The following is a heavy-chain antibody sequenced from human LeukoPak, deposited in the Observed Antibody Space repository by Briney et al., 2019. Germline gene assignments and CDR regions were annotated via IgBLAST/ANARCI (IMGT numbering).Heavy chain of an antibody. J-gene: IGHJ4*02. CDR1: GGSISNYY. CDR3: ARDPNTVAGYFDY. D-gene: IGHD6-19*01. CDR2: IYSSGST. V-gene: IGHV4-4*07. Sequence: PSETLSLTCTVSGGSISNYYWSWLRQPAGKGLEWIGRIYSSGSTEYNPSLKSRVTMSVDTSKNQFSLKLSSVTAADTAVYYRARDPNTVAGYFDYWGQGTLVTVSS.